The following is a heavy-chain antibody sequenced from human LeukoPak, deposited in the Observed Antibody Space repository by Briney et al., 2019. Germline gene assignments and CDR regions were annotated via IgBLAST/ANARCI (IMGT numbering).Heavy chain of an antibody. CDR1: GYTFTIYG. J-gene: IGHJ4*02. CDR2: ISAYGNT. V-gene: IGHV1-18*01. Sequence: GASVKVSCKTSGYTFTIYGISWVRQAPGQGLEWMGLISAYGNTNYAQNLQGRVTMTTDTSTCTAYMELRSLRSDDTAVYYCARGIIGYYFDYWGQGTLVTVSS. D-gene: IGHD2-15*01. CDR3: ARGIIGYYFDY.